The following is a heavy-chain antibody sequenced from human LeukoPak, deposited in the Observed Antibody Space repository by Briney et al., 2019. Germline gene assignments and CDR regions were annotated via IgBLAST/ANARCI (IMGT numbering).Heavy chain of an antibody. D-gene: IGHD6-13*01. V-gene: IGHV3-21*01. CDR3: ARGGSNWYQALNY. CDR2: ISSSSSYI. J-gene: IGHJ4*02. Sequence: GGSLRLSCAASGFTFSSYAMNWVRHAPGKGLEWVSSISSSSSYIYYADSVKGRFTISRDNAKNSLYLQMNSLRAEDTAVYYCARGGSNWYQALNYWGQGTLVTVPS. CDR1: GFTFSSYA.